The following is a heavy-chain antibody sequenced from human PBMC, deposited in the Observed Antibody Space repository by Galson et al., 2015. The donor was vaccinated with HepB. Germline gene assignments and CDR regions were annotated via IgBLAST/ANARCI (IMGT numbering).Heavy chain of an antibody. D-gene: IGHD1-26*01. CDR3: TTDLHGFIVGAKA. J-gene: IGHJ5*02. Sequence: SLRLSCAASGFTFSNAWMSWVRQAPGKGLEWVGRIKSKTDGGTTDYAAPVKGRFTISRDDSKNTLYLQMNSLKTEDTAVYYCTTDLHGFIVGAKAWGQGTLVTVSS. CDR1: GFTFSNAW. CDR2: IKSKTDGGTT. V-gene: IGHV3-15*01.